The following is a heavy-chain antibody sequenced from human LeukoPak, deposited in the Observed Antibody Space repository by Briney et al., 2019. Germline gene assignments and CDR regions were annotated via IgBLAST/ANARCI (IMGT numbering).Heavy chain of an antibody. CDR2: IYYSGST. V-gene: IGHV4-30-4*01. Sequence: SETLSLTCTVSGGSISSGDYYWSWIRQPPGKGLEWIGYIYYSGSTYYNPSLKSRVTIPVDTSKNQFSLKLSSVTAADTAVYYCARTTTVTTYGYYYGMDVWGQGTTVTVSS. CDR1: GGSISSGDYY. D-gene: IGHD4-11*01. J-gene: IGHJ6*02. CDR3: ARTTTVTTYGYYYGMDV.